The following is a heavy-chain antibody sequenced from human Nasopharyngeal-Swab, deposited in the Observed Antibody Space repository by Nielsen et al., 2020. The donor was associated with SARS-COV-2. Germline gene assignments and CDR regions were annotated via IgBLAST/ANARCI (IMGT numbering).Heavy chain of an antibody. CDR3: ARDATEDIVVVVAATKYYYYGMDV. D-gene: IGHD2-15*01. CDR1: GFTFSSYS. V-gene: IGHV3-21*01. Sequence: GGSLRLSCAASGFTFSSYSMNWVRQAQGKGLEWVSSISSSSSYIYYADSVKGRFTISRDNAKNSLYLQMNSLRAEDTAVYYCARDATEDIVVVVAATKYYYYGMDVWGQGTTVTVSS. J-gene: IGHJ6*02. CDR2: ISSSSSYI.